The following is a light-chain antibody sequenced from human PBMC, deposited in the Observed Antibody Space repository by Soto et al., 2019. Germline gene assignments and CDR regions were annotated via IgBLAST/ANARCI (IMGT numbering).Light chain of an antibody. CDR3: LQDYSYPRT. J-gene: IGKJ1*01. CDR2: GTS. CDR1: QAIRTE. V-gene: IGKV1-6*01. Sequence: AIQMTQSPSSLSASVGDRVIITCRASQAIRTELGWYQQRPGKAPKLLIYGTSNLQSGVPSRLSGSGSGTDFTLTINGLQPEDFATYYCLQDYSYPRTVGQGTKVDVK.